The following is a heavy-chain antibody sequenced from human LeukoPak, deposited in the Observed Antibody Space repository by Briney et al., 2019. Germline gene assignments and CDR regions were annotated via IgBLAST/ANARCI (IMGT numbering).Heavy chain of an antibody. Sequence: GGSLRLSCAASGFTFSSYVMHWVRQAPGKGLEWVAVIWYDGSNKYYADSVKGRFTISRDNSKNTLYLQMNSLRAEDTAVYYCARASDYYDSSGYYSWPQDWGQGTLVTVSS. CDR1: GFTFSSYV. J-gene: IGHJ4*02. CDR3: ARASDYYDSSGYYSWPQD. D-gene: IGHD3-22*01. CDR2: IWYDGSNK. V-gene: IGHV3-33*01.